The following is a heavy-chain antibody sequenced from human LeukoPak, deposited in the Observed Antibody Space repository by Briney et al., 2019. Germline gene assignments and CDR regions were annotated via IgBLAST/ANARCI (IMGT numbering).Heavy chain of an antibody. J-gene: IGHJ4*02. Sequence: PGGSLRLSCAASGFTFSSYDMHWVRQATGKGLEWVSAIGTAGDTYYPGSVKGRFTISRENDKNSLYLQMNSLRAGDTAVDYCTRPGGIAPMVRGVIITDDYFDYWGQGTLVTVSS. CDR1: GFTFSSYD. CDR2: IGTAGDT. D-gene: IGHD3-10*01. CDR3: TRPGGIAPMVRGVIITDDYFDY. V-gene: IGHV3-13*04.